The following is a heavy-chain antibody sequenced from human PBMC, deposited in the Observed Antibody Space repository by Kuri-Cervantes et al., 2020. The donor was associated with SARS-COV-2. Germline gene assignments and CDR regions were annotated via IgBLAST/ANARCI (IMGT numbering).Heavy chain of an antibody. Sequence: GGSLRLSCAASGFTFSSYAMHWVRQAPGKGLEWVAVISYDGSNKYYADSVKGRFTISRDNSKNTLYLQMNSLRAEDTAVYYCARDRTRAFDIWGQGKMVTVSS. CDR3: ARDRTRAFDI. V-gene: IGHV3-30*01. CDR1: GFTFSSYA. J-gene: IGHJ3*02. CDR2: ISYDGSNK.